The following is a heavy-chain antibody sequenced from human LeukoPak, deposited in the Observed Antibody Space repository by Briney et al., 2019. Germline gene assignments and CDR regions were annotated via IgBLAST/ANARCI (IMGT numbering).Heavy chain of an antibody. D-gene: IGHD2-15*01. CDR3: ARIWCSGGSCPGGRWFDP. CDR2: INPNSGDT. Sequence: GASVKVSCKASGYIFTGYYMHWVRQAPGQGLEWMGWINPNSGDTNYAQKFQGRVTMTRDTSISTAYMELSRLRSDDTAVYYCARIWCSGGSCPGGRWFDPWGQGTLVTVSS. J-gene: IGHJ5*02. CDR1: GYIFTGYY. V-gene: IGHV1-2*02.